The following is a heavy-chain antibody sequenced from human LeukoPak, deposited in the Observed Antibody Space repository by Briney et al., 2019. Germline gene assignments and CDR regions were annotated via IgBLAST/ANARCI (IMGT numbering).Heavy chain of an antibody. D-gene: IGHD6-25*01. J-gene: IGHJ4*02. V-gene: IGHV3-33*01. CDR1: KFTFKNYG. CDR3: TRDAAASFDY. CDR2: IWYDGSNK. Sequence: PGRSLRLSCAASKFTFKNYGMHWVRQAPGKGLEWVGVIWYDGSNKYYADSVQGRFTISRDNSKNMLYLQMDSLRVEDTAVYYCTRDAAASFDYWARELWSPSP.